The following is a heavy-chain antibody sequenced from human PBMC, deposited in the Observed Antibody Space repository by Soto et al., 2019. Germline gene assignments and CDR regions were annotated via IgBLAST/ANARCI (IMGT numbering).Heavy chain of an antibody. Sequence: PSETLSLTCTVSGGSVSSGSYYWSCIRQPPGKGLEWIGYIYYSGSTNYNPSLKSRVTISVDTSKNQFSLKLSSVTAADTAVYYCARNREAAAVALYYFDYWGQGTLVTVSS. CDR2: IYYSGST. CDR3: ARNREAAAVALYYFDY. CDR1: GGSVSSGSYY. J-gene: IGHJ4*02. V-gene: IGHV4-61*01. D-gene: IGHD6-19*01.